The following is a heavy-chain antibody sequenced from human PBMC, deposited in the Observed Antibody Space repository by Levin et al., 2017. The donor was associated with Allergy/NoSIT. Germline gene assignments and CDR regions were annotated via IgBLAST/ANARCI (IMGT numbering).Heavy chain of an antibody. J-gene: IGHJ4*02. D-gene: IGHD3-10*01. CDR3: ATCEGSGSYYPNFDY. Sequence: GGSLRLSCAASGFTFSSYSMNWVRQAPGKGLEWVSSISSSSSYIYYADSVKGRFTISRDNAKNSLYLQMNSLRAEDTAVYYCATCEGSGSYYPNFDYWGQGTLVTVSS. CDR2: ISSSSSYI. V-gene: IGHV3-21*01. CDR1: GFTFSSYS.